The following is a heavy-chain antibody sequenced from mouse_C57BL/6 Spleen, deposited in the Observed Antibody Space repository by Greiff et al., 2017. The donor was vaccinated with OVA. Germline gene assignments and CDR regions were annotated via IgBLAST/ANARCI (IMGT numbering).Heavy chain of an antibody. J-gene: IGHJ4*01. D-gene: IGHD2-4*01. Sequence: QVQLKQPGAELVRPGSSVKLSCKASGYTFTSYWMHWVKQRPIQGLEWIGNIDPSDSETHYNQKFKDKATLPVDKSSSTAYMQLSRLTSEDSAVYYCARGVRDYDGAMEYWGQGTSVTVSS. CDR2: IDPSDSET. CDR1: GYTFTSYW. CDR3: ARGVRDYDGAMEY. V-gene: IGHV1-52*01.